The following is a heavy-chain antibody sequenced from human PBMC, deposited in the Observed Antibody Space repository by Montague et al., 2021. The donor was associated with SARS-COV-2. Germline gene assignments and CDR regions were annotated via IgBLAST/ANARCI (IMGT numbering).Heavy chain of an antibody. D-gene: IGHD6-13*01. J-gene: IGHJ6*02. CDR2: IYYSGST. V-gene: IGHV4-39*07. CDR3: ARVGGQQLVRLYGMDF. CDR1: GGSISSSSYY. Sequence: SETLSLTCTVSGGSISSSSYYWVWIRQPPGKGLDWIVSIYYSGSTYYNPSLKSRVTISVDTSKNQFSLKLSSVTAADTAVYYCARVGGQQLVRLYGMDFWGQGTTVTVSS.